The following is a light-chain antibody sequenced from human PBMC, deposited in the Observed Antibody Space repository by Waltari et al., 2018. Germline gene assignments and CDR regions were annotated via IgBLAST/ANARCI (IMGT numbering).Light chain of an antibody. CDR1: SSNIGADYD. CDR3: QSYDSSLRI. Sequence: QSVLTQPPSVSGAPGQLVTISCTGSSSNIGADYDVHWYQQLPGTAPKLLIYATNNRPSGVPARFSGSKSGTSASLAITGLQPEDEATYFCQSYDSSLRIFGGGTKLTVL. J-gene: IGLJ2*01. V-gene: IGLV1-40*01. CDR2: ATN.